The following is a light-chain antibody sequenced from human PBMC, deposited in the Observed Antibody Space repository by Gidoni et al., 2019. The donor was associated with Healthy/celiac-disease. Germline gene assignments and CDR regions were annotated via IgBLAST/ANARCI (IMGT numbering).Light chain of an antibody. J-gene: IGKJ1*01. Sequence: DIVMTQSPDSLAVSLGERATINCKSRPSVLYSSNNKNYLAWYQQKPGQPPKLLIYWASTRESGVPDRFSGSGSGTDFTLTISSLQAEDVAVYYCQQYYSTPLTFGQGTKVEIK. CDR1: PSVLYSSNNKNY. CDR3: QQYYSTPLT. V-gene: IGKV4-1*01. CDR2: WAS.